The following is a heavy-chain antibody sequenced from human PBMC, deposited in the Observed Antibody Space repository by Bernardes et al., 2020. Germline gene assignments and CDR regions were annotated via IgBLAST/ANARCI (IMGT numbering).Heavy chain of an antibody. D-gene: IGHD3-22*01. Sequence: GGSLRLSCAASGFTFSSYSMNWVRQAPGKGLEWVSYISSSSSTIYYADSVKGRFTISRDNAKNSLYLQMNSLRAEDTAVYYCARGPENYYDSSGYSQGVDYWGQGTLVTVSS. CDR2: ISSSSSTI. J-gene: IGHJ4*02. CDR1: GFTFSSYS. CDR3: ARGPENYYDSSGYSQGVDY. V-gene: IGHV3-48*01.